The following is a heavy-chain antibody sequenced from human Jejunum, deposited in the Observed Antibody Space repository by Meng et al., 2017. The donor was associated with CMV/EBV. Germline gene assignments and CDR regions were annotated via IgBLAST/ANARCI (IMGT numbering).Heavy chain of an antibody. CDR2: IYHSGST. Sequence: GQLQAAGQELVKPSGTLSLTCAVSGGSMSSTNWWSWVRQPPGKGLEWIGEIYHSGSTNYNPSLKSRVSISVDKSKNQFSLKLSSVTAADTAVYYCARADKVRFDYWGQGTLVTVSS. CDR3: ARADKVRFDY. CDR1: GGSMSSTNW. V-gene: IGHV4-4*02. J-gene: IGHJ4*02.